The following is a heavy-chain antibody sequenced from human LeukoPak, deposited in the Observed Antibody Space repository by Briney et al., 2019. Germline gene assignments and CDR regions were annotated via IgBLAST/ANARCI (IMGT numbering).Heavy chain of an antibody. D-gene: IGHD3-3*01. CDR2: ISSSSSYI. Sequence: PGGSLRLSCAASGFTFSSYSMNWVRQAPGKGLEWVSSISSSSSYIYYADSVKGRFTISRDNSKNTLYLQMNSLRAEDTAVYYCAKGQTFFWSGPFDYWGQGTLVTVSS. CDR3: AKGQTFFWSGPFDY. CDR1: GFTFSSYS. J-gene: IGHJ4*02. V-gene: IGHV3-21*04.